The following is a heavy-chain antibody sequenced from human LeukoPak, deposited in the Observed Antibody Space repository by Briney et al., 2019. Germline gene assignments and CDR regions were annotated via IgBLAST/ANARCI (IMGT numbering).Heavy chain of an antibody. V-gene: IGHV1-2*07. CDR2: VNPNSGGT. Sequence: GAAVKVSRKASVYTFTGYYMHWVRQAPGQGGEWMGWVNPNSGGTNYLHKVQGRVPLTRYTSHTSASTELRRRRSHDTVLFFCGGGGCAATYWGQGTLVTVSS. CDR1: VYTFTGYY. D-gene: IGHD6-19*01. J-gene: IGHJ4*02. CDR3: GGGGCAATY.